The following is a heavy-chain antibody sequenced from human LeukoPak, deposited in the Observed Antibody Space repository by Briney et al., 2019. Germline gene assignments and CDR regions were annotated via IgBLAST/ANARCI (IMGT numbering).Heavy chain of an antibody. D-gene: IGHD1-7*01. CDR3: ARDRRRGITGTHYFDY. CDR1: GFTFSSYW. CDR2: INSDGSST. V-gene: IGHV3-74*01. Sequence: GGSLRLSCAASGFTFSSYWMQWVRQAPGKGLVWVSRINSDGSSTSYADSVKGRFTISRDNAKNTLYLQMNSLRAEDTAVYYCARDRRRGITGTHYFDYWGQGTLVTVSS. J-gene: IGHJ4*02.